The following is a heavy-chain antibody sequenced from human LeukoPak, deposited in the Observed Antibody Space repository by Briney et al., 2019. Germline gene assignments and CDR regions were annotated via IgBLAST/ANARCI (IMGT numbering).Heavy chain of an antibody. Sequence: ASVKVSCKASGYTFTSYYMHWVQQAPGQGLGWMGIINPSGGSTSYAQKFQGRVTMTRDTSTSTVYMELSSLRSEDTAVYYCARDIVATIDAFDIWGQGTMVTVSS. V-gene: IGHV1-46*01. D-gene: IGHD5-12*01. CDR3: ARDIVATIDAFDI. CDR2: INPSGGST. CDR1: GYTFTSYY. J-gene: IGHJ3*02.